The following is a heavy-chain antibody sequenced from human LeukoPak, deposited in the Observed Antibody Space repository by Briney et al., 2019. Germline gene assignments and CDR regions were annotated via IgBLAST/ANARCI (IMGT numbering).Heavy chain of an antibody. J-gene: IGHJ6*02. Sequence: SETLSLTCAVYGGSFSGYYWSWIRQPPGKGLEWIGEINHSGSTNYNPSLKSRVTISVDTSKNQFSLELSSVTAADTAVYYCARGQHSEDYGMDVWGQGTTVTVSS. D-gene: IGHD2-2*01. CDR1: GGSFSGYY. V-gene: IGHV4-34*01. CDR3: ARGQHSEDYGMDV. CDR2: INHSGST.